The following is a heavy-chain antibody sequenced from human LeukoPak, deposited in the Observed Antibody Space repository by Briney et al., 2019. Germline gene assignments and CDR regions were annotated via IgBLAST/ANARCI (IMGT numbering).Heavy chain of an antibody. V-gene: IGHV3-7*01. J-gene: IGHJ6*02. Sequence: GGSLRLSCAASGFTFSSYWMSWVRQAPGKGLEWVANIKQDGSEKYYVDSVKGRFTISRDNAKNSLYLQMNSLRAEDTAVYYCARESRSRYSGYDLTDYYYYGMDVWGQGTTVTVSS. CDR1: GFTFSSYW. CDR2: IKQDGSEK. D-gene: IGHD5-12*01. CDR3: ARESRSRYSGYDLTDYYYYGMDV.